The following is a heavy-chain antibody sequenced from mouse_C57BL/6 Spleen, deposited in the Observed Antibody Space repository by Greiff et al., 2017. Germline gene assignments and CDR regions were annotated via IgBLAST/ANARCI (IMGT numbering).Heavy chain of an antibody. D-gene: IGHD3-3*01. Sequence: EVQRVESGGDLVKPGGSLKLSCAASGFTFSSYGMSWVRQTPDKRLEWVATISRGGSYTYYPDSVKGRFTISRDNAKNTLYLQMSSLKSEDTAMYYCARRDSYGGFAYWGQGTLVIVSA. V-gene: IGHV5-6*01. CDR1: GFTFSSYG. CDR2: ISRGGSYT. CDR3: ARRDSYGGFAY. J-gene: IGHJ3*01.